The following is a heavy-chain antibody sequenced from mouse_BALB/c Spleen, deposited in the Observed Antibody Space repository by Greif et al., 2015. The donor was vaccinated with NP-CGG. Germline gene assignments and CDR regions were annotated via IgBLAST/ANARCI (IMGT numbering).Heavy chain of an antibody. CDR1: GYTFSSYW. J-gene: IGHJ2*01. CDR3: ARITAKRWSYYFDY. CDR2: ILPGSGST. Sequence: VKLMESGAELMKPGASVKISCKATGYTFSSYWIEWVKQRPGHGLEWIGEILPGSGSTNYNEKFKGKATFTADTSSNTAYMQLSSLTSEDSAVYYCARITAKRWSYYFDYWGQGTTLTVSS. V-gene: IGHV1-9*01. D-gene: IGHD1-2*01.